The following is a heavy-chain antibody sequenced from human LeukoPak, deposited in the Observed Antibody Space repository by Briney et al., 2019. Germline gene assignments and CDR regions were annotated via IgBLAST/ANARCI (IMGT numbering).Heavy chain of an antibody. CDR2: INAGNGNT. CDR3: ATSASRSPYYFDY. V-gene: IGHV1-3*01. D-gene: IGHD6-6*01. CDR1: GYTFTSYA. J-gene: IGHJ4*02. Sequence: VSVKVSCKASGYTFTSYAMHWVRQAPGQRLEWMGWINAGNGNTKYSQKFQGRVTITRDTSASTAYMELSSLRSEDTAVYYCATSASRSPYYFDYWGQGTLVTVSS.